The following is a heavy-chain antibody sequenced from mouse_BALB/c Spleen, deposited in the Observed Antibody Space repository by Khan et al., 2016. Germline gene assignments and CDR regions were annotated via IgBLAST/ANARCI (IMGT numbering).Heavy chain of an antibody. CDR2: ISYDVNN. V-gene: IGHV3-6*02. Sequence: EVQLLESGPGLVKPSQSLSLTRPAIGHSITSGHHWTWIRQFPGNKLEWMVYISYDVNNNYNPSLKNRISITCDPSKNQFFLMLNSVTTEDTATYYSAICYCGSQYYYSVMDYRRQGSSVTVST. CDR3: AICYCGSQYYYSVMDY. D-gene: IGHD1-1*01. J-gene: IGHJ4*01. CDR1: GHSITSGHH.